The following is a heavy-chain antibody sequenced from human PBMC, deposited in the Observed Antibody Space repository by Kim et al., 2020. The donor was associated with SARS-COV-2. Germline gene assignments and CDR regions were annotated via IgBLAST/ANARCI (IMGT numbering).Heavy chain of an antibody. V-gene: IGHV4-34*01. CDR3: ARGKGIVVVPAAMRNWFDP. D-gene: IGHD2-2*01. J-gene: IGHJ5*02. Sequence: SRVTISVDTSKNQFSLKLSSVTAADTAVYYCARGKGIVVVPAAMRNWFDPWGQGTLVTVSS.